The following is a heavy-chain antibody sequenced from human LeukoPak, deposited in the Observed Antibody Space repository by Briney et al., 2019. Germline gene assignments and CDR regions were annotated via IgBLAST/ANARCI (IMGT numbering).Heavy chain of an antibody. V-gene: IGHV3-48*03. Sequence: GGSLRLSCAASGFTVSSYEMDWVRQAPGKGLEWVSYISSGGSTIYYADSVKGRFTISRDNAKNSLYLQMNSLRAEGTAVYYCARSRRDSSGWYVFDYWGQGTLVTVSS. J-gene: IGHJ4*02. D-gene: IGHD6-19*01. CDR3: ARSRRDSSGWYVFDY. CDR2: ISSGGSTI. CDR1: GFTVSSYE.